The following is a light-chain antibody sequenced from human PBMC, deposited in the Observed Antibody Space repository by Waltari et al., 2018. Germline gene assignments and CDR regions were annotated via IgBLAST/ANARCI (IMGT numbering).Light chain of an antibody. CDR3: QQYDKLLVT. CDR2: DAS. Sequence: DIQRTQSPASLSASRGDRVTSTCQARTAIELYLNWYQQQPGKARNLLINDASNLETVVPSRFSGSGSGTDFTFTISRLPPEDIATSYCQQYDKLLVTFGQGTRLAI. CDR1: TAIELY. J-gene: IGKJ5*01. V-gene: IGKV1-33*01.